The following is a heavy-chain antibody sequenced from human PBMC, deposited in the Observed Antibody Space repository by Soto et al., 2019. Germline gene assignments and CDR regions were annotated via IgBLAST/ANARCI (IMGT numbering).Heavy chain of an antibody. CDR3: AKDGAGPSSSWYGGPFDY. D-gene: IGHD6-13*01. Sequence: GGSMRLSCAASGLTFSSYGMHWVRQAPGKGLEWVAVISYDGSNKYYADSVKGRFTISRDNSKNTLYLQMNSLRAEDTAVYYCAKDGAGPSSSWYGGPFDYWGQGTLVTVS. CDR1: GLTFSSYG. V-gene: IGHV3-30*18. J-gene: IGHJ4*02. CDR2: ISYDGSNK.